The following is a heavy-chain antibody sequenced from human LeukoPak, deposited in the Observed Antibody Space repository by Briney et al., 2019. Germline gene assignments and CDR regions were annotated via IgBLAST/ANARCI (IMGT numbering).Heavy chain of an antibody. V-gene: IGHV4-31*03. J-gene: IGHJ5*02. CDR3: ARVEGDLGYCSSTSCYSWFDP. CDR1: GGSISSGGYY. D-gene: IGHD2-2*02. Sequence: SQTLSLTCTVSGGSISSGGYYWSWIRQHPGKGLEWIGYIYYSGSTYYNPSLKSRVTISVDTSKNQLSLKLSSVTAADTAVYYCARVEGDLGYCSSTSCYSWFDPWGQGTLVTVSS. CDR2: IYYSGST.